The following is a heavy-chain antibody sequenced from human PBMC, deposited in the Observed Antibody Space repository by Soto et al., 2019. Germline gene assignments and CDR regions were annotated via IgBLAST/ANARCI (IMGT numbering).Heavy chain of an antibody. CDR2: ISHSGST. D-gene: IGHD2-2*03. CDR3: ARGIGYCSSTSCSPNWFDP. CDR1: GGSFSDYY. V-gene: IGHV4-34*01. Sequence: PSETLSLTCAVYGGSFSDYYWSWIRQPPGKGLEWIGEISHSGSTNYNPSLKSRVTISVDTSKNQFSLKLSSVTAADTAVYYCARGIGYCSSTSCSPNWFDPSGQGTMDTVSS. J-gene: IGHJ5*02.